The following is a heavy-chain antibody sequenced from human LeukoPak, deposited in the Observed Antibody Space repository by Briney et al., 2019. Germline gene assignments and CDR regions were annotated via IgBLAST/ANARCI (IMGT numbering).Heavy chain of an antibody. D-gene: IGHD1-1*01. V-gene: IGHV5-51*01. Sequence: GESLRISSKGSGYSFTSYWIGWVRQMPGKGLEWMGIIYPGDSDTRYSPPFQGQVTISADKSISTAYLQWSSLKASDTAMYYCARLYRNDVPDAFDIWGQGTMVTVSS. CDR2: IYPGDSDT. CDR3: ARLYRNDVPDAFDI. CDR1: GYSFTSYW. J-gene: IGHJ3*02.